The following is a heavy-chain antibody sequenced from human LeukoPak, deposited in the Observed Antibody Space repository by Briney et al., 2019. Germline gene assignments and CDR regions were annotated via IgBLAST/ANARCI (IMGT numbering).Heavy chain of an antibody. CDR2: IYYSGST. CDR1: GASISNSIYY. D-gene: IGHD2-15*01. V-gene: IGHV4-39*01. J-gene: IGHJ4*02. Sequence: SETLSLTCAVSGASISNSIYYWVWIRQPPGKGLEWIGSIYYSGSTYYNPSLKSRVTISVDTSENQFSLHLISVTAADTAVYYCARRRGSLEVDYWGQGTLVTVSS. CDR3: ARRRGSLEVDY.